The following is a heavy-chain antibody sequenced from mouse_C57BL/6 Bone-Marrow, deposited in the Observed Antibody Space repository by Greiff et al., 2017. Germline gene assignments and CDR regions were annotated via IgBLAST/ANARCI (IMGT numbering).Heavy chain of an antibody. J-gene: IGHJ3*01. D-gene: IGHD2-3*01. CDR3: TRAGYDWFAY. V-gene: IGHV5-9-1*02. CDR1: GFTFSSYA. CDR2: ISSGGDYI. Sequence: EVMLVESGEGLVKPGGSLKLSCAASGFTFSSYAMSWVRQTPEKRLEWVAYISSGGDYIYYADTVKGRFTISRDNARNTLYLKMSSLKSEDTAMYYCTRAGYDWFAYWGQGTLVTVSA.